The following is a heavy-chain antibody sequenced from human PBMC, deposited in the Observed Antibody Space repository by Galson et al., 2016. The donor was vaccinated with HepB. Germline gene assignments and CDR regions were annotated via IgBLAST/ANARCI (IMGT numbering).Heavy chain of an antibody. D-gene: IGHD3-9*01. V-gene: IGHV3-23*01. CDR2: ISGSVDYT. Sequence: SLRLSCAASGFTFNSYAITWVRQAPGKGLEWVSVISGSVDYTYYTESVKGRFTISRDNSKNTLYLQMNSLRDEDTAVYYCAKVGVTAYQYDILTGTFDSWGQGTLVTVSS. CDR3: AKVGVTAYQYDILTGTFDS. CDR1: GFTFNSYA. J-gene: IGHJ4*02.